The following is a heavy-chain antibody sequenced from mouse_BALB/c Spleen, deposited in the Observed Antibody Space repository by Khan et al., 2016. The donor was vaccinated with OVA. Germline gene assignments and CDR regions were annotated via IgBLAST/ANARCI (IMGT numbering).Heavy chain of an antibody. D-gene: IGHD1-1*01. V-gene: IGHV2-4*02. CDR3: ARRDYGSSYGFAY. J-gene: IGHJ3*01. CDR1: DFSLTSYG. CDR2: IWSGGST. Sequence: VQLKQSGPGLVQPSQSLSITCTVSDFSLTSYGVHWVRQSPGQGLEWLGVIWSGGSTDYNIAFISRLSITKDNSKSQVFFKMNSLQVDDTAIYYCARRDYGSSYGFAYWGQGTLVTVSA.